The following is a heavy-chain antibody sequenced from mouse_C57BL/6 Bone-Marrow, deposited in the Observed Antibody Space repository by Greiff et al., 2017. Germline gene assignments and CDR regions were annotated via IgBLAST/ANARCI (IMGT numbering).Heavy chain of an antibody. V-gene: IGHV1-82*01. J-gene: IGHJ1*03. CDR2: IYPGDGDT. CDR1: GYAFSSSW. D-gene: IGHD1-1*01. Sequence: QVQLQQSGPELVKPGASVKISCKASGYAFSSSWMNWVKQRPGKGLEWIGRIYPGDGDTNYNGKFKGKATLTADKSSSTAYMQLSSLTSEDSAVYFCASITTVVARYCDVWGTGTTVTVSS. CDR3: ASITTVVARYCDV.